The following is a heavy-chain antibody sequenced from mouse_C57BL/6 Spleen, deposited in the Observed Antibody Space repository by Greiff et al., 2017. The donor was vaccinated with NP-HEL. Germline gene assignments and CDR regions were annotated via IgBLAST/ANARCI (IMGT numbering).Heavy chain of an antibody. CDR2: IYPGSGST. J-gene: IGHJ1*03. V-gene: IGHV1-55*01. CDR1: GYTFTSYW. CDR3: ARWAVVAPGFDV. Sequence: VQLQQPGAELVKPGASVTMSCKASGYTFTSYWITWVKQRPGQGLEWIGDIYPGSGSTNYNEKFTSKATLTVDTSTSTAYMQLSSLTSEDSAVYYCARWAVVAPGFDVWGTGTTVTVSS. D-gene: IGHD1-1*01.